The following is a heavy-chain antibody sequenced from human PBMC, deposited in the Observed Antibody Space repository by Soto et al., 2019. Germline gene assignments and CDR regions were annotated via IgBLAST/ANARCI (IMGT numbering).Heavy chain of an antibody. Sequence: SVKVSCKASGGTFSSYAISWVRQAPGQGLEWMGGIIPIFGTANYAQKFQGRVTITVDKSTSTAYMELSSLRSEDTAVYYCANQMRSGYSYGYRSKTRNWFDPWGQGTLVTVSS. CDR2: IIPIFGTA. D-gene: IGHD5-18*01. CDR1: GGTFSSYA. J-gene: IGHJ5*02. V-gene: IGHV1-69*06. CDR3: ANQMRSGYSYGYRSKTRNWFDP.